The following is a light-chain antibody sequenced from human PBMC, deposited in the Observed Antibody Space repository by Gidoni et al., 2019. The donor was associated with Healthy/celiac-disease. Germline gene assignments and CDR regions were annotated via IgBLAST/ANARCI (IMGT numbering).Light chain of an antibody. CDR3: QQLNSYPPT. CDR1: QGISSY. J-gene: IGKJ2*01. V-gene: IGKV1-9*01. CDR2: AAS. Sequence: DIQLTQSPSFLSASVGDRVTITCRASQGISSYLAWYQQKPGKAPKLLIYAASTLQSGVPSRFSLQPEDFATYYCQQLNSYPPTFGQGTKLEIK.